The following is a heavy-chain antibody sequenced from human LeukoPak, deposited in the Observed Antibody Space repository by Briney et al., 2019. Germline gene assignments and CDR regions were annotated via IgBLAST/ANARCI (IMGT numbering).Heavy chain of an antibody. Sequence: PSETLSLTCAVSGGSISSSSYYWGWIRQPPGKGLEWIGSIYYSGSTYYNPSLKSRVTISVDTSKNHFSLKLSSVTAADTAVYYCAWSVVRGIPYYYYGMDVWGQGTTVTVSS. V-gene: IGHV4-39*01. CDR2: IYYSGST. J-gene: IGHJ6*02. CDR3: AWSVVRGIPYYYYGMDV. D-gene: IGHD3-10*01. CDR1: GGSISSSSYY.